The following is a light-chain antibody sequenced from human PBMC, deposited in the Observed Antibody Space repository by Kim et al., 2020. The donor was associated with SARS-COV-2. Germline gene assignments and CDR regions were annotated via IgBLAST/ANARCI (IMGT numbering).Light chain of an antibody. J-gene: IGLJ2*01. CDR1: SNDVGGYNY. CDR2: DVS. V-gene: IGLV2-11*03. CDR3: CSYAGSYTV. Sequence: PGQSGTISCTGTSNDVGGYNYVSWYQQHPGKAPKLMIYDVSNRPSGVPDRFSGSKSGNTASLTISGLQPEDEADYYCCSYAGSYTVFGGGTKLTVL.